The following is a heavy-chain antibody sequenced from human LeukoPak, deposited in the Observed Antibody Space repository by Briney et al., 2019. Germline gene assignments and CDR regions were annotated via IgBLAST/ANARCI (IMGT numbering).Heavy chain of an antibody. CDR2: MNPNSGNT. D-gene: IGHD3-10*01. J-gene: IGHJ5*02. CDR3: AREEKGDMWYYYGSGTKYRFDP. Sequence: GASVKVSCKASGYTFTSYDINWVRQATGQGLERMGWMNPNSGNTGYAQKFQGRVTMTRNTSISTAYMELSSLRSEDTAVYYCAREEKGDMWYYYGSGTKYRFDPWGQGTLVTVSS. CDR1: GYTFTSYD. V-gene: IGHV1-8*01.